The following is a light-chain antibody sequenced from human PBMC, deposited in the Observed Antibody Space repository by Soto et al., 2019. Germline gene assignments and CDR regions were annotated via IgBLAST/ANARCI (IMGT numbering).Light chain of an antibody. CDR3: ALYVGSGXVV. J-gene: IGLJ2*01. V-gene: IGLV8-61*01. Sequence: QTVVTQEPSFSVSPGGTVILTCGLTSGSVSTSYYPSWYQQSPGLAPRTLIYNTTTRSSGVPDRFSGSILGNKAALTITGAQSDESDYLCALYVGSGXVVFGGGTXLTXL. CDR1: SGSVSTSYY. CDR2: NTT.